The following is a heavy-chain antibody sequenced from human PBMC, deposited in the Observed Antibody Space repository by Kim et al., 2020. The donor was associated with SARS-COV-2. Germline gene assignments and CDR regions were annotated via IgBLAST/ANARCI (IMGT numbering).Heavy chain of an antibody. CDR1: GFTVSSPY. CDR3: VSGRTY. CDR2: LYTGGGT. V-gene: IGHV3-66*01. J-gene: IGHJ4*02. D-gene: IGHD5-12*01. Sequence: GGSLRLSCAASGFTVSSPYMSWVRQAPKRGLEWVSVLYTGGGTFHIDSVKGRFTISRDTSSNTIYLEMTNLRVEDTAMYYCVSGRTYWGQGTRGTVSS.